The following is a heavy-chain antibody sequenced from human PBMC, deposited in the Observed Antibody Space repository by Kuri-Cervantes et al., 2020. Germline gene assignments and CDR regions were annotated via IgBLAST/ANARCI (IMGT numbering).Heavy chain of an antibody. J-gene: IGHJ3*02. CDR1: GFTFSSYW. CDR2: IKQDGSEK. V-gene: IGHV3-7*03. Sequence: ETLSLTCAASGFTFSSYWMSWVRQAPGKGLEWVANIKQDGSEKYYADSVKGRFTISRDNAKNSLYLQMNSLRAEDTALYYCAKDLGGSSGWYRDAFDIWGQGTMVTVSS. CDR3: AKDLGGSSGWYRDAFDI. D-gene: IGHD6-19*01.